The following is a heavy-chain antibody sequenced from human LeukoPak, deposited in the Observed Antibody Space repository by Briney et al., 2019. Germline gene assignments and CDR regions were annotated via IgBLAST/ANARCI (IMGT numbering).Heavy chain of an antibody. CDR1: DGSITNYD. Sequence: SETLSLTCTVSDGSITNYDWSWVRQPPGKGLEFIGHVHYSGSTNYSPSLESRVTISVDTSQNQFTLKLSSVTAADTAVYYCARLGYYYYMDVWGKGTTVTVSS. V-gene: IGHV4-59*01. CDR2: VHYSGST. CDR3: ARLGYYYYMDV. J-gene: IGHJ6*03. D-gene: IGHD3-16*01.